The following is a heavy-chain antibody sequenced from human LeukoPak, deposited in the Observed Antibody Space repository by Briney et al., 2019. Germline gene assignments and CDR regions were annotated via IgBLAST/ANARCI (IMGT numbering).Heavy chain of an antibody. D-gene: IGHD3-22*01. Sequence: GGCLRPSWEVSGFTPSNVWMTWVRQAPGKGLEWVANIKEDGSEKYYVDSVKGRFIVSRDNAKNSLYLQMNTLRAEDTAVYYCARETYFYDSSAFNPYPTGPTYYFDFWGQGTLVTVSS. J-gene: IGHJ4*02. CDR1: GFTPSNVW. CDR3: ARETYFYDSSAFNPYPTGPTYYFDF. V-gene: IGHV3-7*01. CDR2: IKEDGSEK.